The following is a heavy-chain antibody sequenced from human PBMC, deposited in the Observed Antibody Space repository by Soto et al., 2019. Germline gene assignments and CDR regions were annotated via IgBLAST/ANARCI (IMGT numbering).Heavy chain of an antibody. CDR2: SSGDGSST. J-gene: IGHJ3*01. V-gene: IGHV3-74*01. CDR1: EFTFRSYW. D-gene: IGHD1-7*01. Sequence: EVQLVDSGGGLVQPGGSLSLSCAAYEFTFRSYWMHCVRQIPGKGLVWVSRSSGDGSSTNYADSVKGRFTISRDNAKNTVYLQIDSLRAEDTAVYYGARSLHGTYGAFALWGQGTMVTVSS. CDR3: ARSLHGTYGAFAL.